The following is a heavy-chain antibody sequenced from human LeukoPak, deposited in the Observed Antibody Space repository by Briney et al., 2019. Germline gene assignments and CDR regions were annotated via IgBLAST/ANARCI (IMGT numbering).Heavy chain of an antibody. CDR1: GGTFSSYA. J-gene: IGHJ6*02. CDR2: IIPIFGTA. CDR3: ARLGYCSSTSCYYYGMDV. Sequence: SVKVSCKASGGTFSSYAINWVRQAPGQGLEWMGGIIPIFGTANYAQKFQGRVTITADESTSTAYMELSSLRSEDTAVYYCARLGYCSSTSCYYYGMDVWGQGTTVTVSS. D-gene: IGHD2-2*01. V-gene: IGHV1-69*01.